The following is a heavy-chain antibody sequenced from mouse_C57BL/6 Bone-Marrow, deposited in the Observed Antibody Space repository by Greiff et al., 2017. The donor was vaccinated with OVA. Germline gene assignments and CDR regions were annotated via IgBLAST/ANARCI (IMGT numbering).Heavy chain of an antibody. V-gene: IGHV1-49*01. Sequence: QVQLQQSGAELVRPGSSVKLSCKDSYFAFMASAMHWVKQRPGHGLEWIGSFTMYSDATEYSENFKGKATLTINTSSRTAYMELRSLTSEDSAIYYCARANDGFTFDSWGQGTTLTVSS. CDR3: ARANDGFTFDS. CDR1: YFAFMASA. J-gene: IGHJ2*01. CDR2: FTMYSDAT. D-gene: IGHD2-3*01.